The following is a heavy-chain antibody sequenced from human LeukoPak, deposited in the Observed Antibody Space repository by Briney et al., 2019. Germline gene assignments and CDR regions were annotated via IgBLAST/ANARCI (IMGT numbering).Heavy chain of an antibody. D-gene: IGHD3-3*01. J-gene: IGHJ4*02. Sequence: GGSLRLSCAASGFTFSSYSMNWVRQAPGKGLEWVSSISSSSSYIYYADSVKGRFTISRDNAKSSLYLQMNSLRAEDTAVYYCARGLRFLEWLFDYWGQGTLVTVSS. V-gene: IGHV3-21*01. CDR2: ISSSSSYI. CDR3: ARGLRFLEWLFDY. CDR1: GFTFSSYS.